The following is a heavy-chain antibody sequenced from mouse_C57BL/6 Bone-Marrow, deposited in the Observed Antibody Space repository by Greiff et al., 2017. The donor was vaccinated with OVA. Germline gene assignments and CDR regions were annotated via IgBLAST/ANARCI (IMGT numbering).Heavy chain of an antibody. CDR3: ARDYDEYFDV. V-gene: IGHV1-69*01. D-gene: IGHD2-4*01. J-gene: IGHJ1*03. CDR1: GYTFTSYW. Sequence: QVQLQQPGAELVMPGASVKLSCKASGYTFTSYWMHWVKQRPGQGLEWIGEIDPPDSYTNYNQKFKGKSTLTVDKSSSTAYMQLSSLTSEDSAVYYCARDYDEYFDVWGTGTTVTVSS. CDR2: IDPPDSYT.